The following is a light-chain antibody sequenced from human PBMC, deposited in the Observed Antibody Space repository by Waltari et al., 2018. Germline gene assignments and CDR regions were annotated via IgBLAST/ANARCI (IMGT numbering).Light chain of an antibody. CDR3: QQYYSTPPA. J-gene: IGKJ4*01. CDR2: WAS. CDR1: QRFLYSPNNKNY. V-gene: IGKV4-1*01. Sequence: DIVMTQSPDSLAVSLGERATINCNFSQRFLYSPNNKNYLAWYQQKPGQPPKLLIYWASTRESGVPDRFSGSGSGTDFTLTISSLQAEDVAVYYCQQYYSTPPAFGGGTKVGIK.